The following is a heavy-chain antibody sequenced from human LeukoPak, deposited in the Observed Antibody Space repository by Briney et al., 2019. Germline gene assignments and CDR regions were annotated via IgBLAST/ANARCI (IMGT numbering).Heavy chain of an antibody. CDR1: GGSLSSYY. Sequence: SETLSLTCTVSGGSLSSYYWSWIRQPAGKGLEWIGRIYTSGSTNYNPSLKSRVTMSVDTSKNQFSLKLSSVTAADTAVYYCARVHWNDGKGAFDIWGQGTMVTVSS. D-gene: IGHD1-1*01. CDR3: ARVHWNDGKGAFDI. V-gene: IGHV4-4*07. J-gene: IGHJ3*02. CDR2: IYTSGST.